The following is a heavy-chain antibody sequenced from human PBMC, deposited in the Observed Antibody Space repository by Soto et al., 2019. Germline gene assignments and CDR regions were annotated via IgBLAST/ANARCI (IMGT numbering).Heavy chain of an antibody. V-gene: IGHV4-59*01. CDR3: ARSDYYYVDV. CDR2: IYYTGST. Sequence: PSETLSLTCTVSGGSISSYYWSWIRQPPGKGLQWIGYIYYTGSTNYNPSLKSRVTISVDTSKNQFSLKLSSVTAADTAVYYCARSDYYYVDVWGKGTTVTVSS. CDR1: GGSISSYY. J-gene: IGHJ6*03.